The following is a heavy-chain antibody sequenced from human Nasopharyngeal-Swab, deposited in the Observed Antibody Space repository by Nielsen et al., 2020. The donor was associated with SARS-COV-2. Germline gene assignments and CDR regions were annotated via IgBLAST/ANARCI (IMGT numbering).Heavy chain of an antibody. CDR3: VRDGALIQLWLLPHALDI. D-gene: IGHD5-18*01. Sequence: LKISCEASGFTFGSYTMNWVRQAPGKGLEWVSFISSSGSIAYYADSVKGRFTISRDNANNSLYLQMNSLRADDTAVYYCVRDGALIQLWLLPHALDIWGQGTLVTVSS. J-gene: IGHJ3*02. CDR2: ISSSGSIA. CDR1: GFTFGSYT. V-gene: IGHV3-48*04.